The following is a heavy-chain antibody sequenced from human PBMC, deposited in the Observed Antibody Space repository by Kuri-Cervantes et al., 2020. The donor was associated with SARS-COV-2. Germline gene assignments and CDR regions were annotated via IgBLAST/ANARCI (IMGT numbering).Heavy chain of an antibody. CDR1: GFTFSSYS. V-gene: IGHV3-23*01. CDR3: TAGVFREYFQH. D-gene: IGHD2-21*01. J-gene: IGHJ1*01. CDR2: ISGSCGST. Sequence: GESLKISCAASGFTFSSYSMNWVRQAPGKGLGWVSAISGSCGSTYYADSVKGRFTISRDNSENTLYLQMNSLRAEDTAVYYCTAGVFREYFQHWGQGTLVTVSS.